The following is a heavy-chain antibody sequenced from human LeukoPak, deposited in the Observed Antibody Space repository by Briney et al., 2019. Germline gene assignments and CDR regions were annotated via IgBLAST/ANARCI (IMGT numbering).Heavy chain of an antibody. J-gene: IGHJ6*03. D-gene: IGHD6-19*01. Sequence: SETLSLTCTVSGGSISSGSYYWSWIRQPAGKGLEWIGYIYYSGSTNYNPSLKSRVTISVDTSKNQFSLQLSSVTAADTAVYYCASPAVAGSGYYYYYMGVWGKGTTVTVSS. CDR3: ASPAVAGSGYYYYYMGV. CDR2: IYYSGST. CDR1: GGSISSGSYY. V-gene: IGHV4-61*10.